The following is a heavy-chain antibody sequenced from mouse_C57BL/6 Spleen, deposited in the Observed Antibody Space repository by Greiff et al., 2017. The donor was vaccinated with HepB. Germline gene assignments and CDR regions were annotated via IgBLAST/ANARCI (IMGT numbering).Heavy chain of an antibody. CDR2: IYPGSGNT. D-gene: IGHD1-1*01. Sequence: QVQLQQSGPELVKPGASVKISCKASGYSFTSYYIHWVKQRPGQGLEWIGWIYPGSGNTKYNEKFKGKATLTADTSSSTAYMQLSSLTSEDSAVYYCARGTTVEFDYWGQGTTLTVSS. J-gene: IGHJ2*01. CDR1: GYSFTSYY. CDR3: ARGTTVEFDY. V-gene: IGHV1-66*01.